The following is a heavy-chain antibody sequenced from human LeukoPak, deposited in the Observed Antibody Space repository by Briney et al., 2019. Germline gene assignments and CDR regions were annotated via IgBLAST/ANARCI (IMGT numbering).Heavy chain of an antibody. Sequence: PSETLSLTCTVSGGSISSYYWSWIRQPAVKGLEWIGRIYTSGSTTYNPSLKSRVTMSVDTSKNQFSLKLSSVTAADTAVYYCASSIFGVVPPAYWGQGTLVTVSS. CDR2: IYTSGST. V-gene: IGHV4-4*07. CDR3: ASSIFGVVPPAY. J-gene: IGHJ4*02. CDR1: GGSISSYY. D-gene: IGHD3-3*01.